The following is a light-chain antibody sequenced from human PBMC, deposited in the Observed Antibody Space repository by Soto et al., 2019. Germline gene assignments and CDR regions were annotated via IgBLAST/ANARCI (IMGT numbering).Light chain of an antibody. CDR3: LLSYSGARAGV. Sequence: QAVVTQEPSLTVSPGGTVTLTCGSSTGAVTSGHYPYWFQQKPGQAPRTLIYDTSNTHSWTPARFSGSLLGGKAALTLSGAQPEDEAEYYCLLSYSGARAGVFGTGTKLTVL. J-gene: IGLJ1*01. CDR1: TGAVTSGHY. CDR2: DTS. V-gene: IGLV7-46*01.